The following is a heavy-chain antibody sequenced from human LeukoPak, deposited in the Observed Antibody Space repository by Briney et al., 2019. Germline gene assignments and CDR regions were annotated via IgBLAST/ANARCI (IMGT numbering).Heavy chain of an antibody. Sequence: PSETLSLTCTVSGGSISSYYWSWMRQSPGKGLEWIGYIYYSGSTNYNPSLKSRVTISVDTSKNQFSLKLSSVTAADTAVYYCARRLGGTSTGFDYWGQGTLVTVSS. CDR3: ARRLGGTSTGFDY. V-gene: IGHV4-59*08. CDR1: GGSISSYY. D-gene: IGHD2-2*01. J-gene: IGHJ4*02. CDR2: IYYSGST.